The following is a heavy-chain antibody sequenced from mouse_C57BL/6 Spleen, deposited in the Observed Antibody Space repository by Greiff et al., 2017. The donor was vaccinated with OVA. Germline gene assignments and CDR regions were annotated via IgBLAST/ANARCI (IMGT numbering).Heavy chain of an antibody. J-gene: IGHJ1*03. D-gene: IGHD2-1*01. CDR2: IDPSASYT. CDR1: GYTFTSYW. V-gene: IGHV1-69*01. CDR3: ARSVYGNSPWYFDV. Sequence: VQLQQSGAELVMPGASVKLSCKASGYTFTSYWMHWVKQRPGQGLEWIGEIDPSASYTNYNQKFKGKSTLTVDKSSSTAYMQLRSLTSEDSAVYYSARSVYGNSPWYFDVWGTGTTVTVSS.